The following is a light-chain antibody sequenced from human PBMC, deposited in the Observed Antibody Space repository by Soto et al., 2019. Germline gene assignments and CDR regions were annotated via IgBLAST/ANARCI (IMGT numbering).Light chain of an antibody. Sequence: EIVMTQSPATLSVSPGERATLSCRASQSVSSNLAWYQQKPGQAPRLLIYGASTRATGIPARFSGSGSGTEFTLTISSLQSEDFAAYYCQQYNNWPLFTFGPGTKVDIK. CDR2: GAS. CDR3: QQYNNWPLFT. J-gene: IGKJ3*01. V-gene: IGKV3-15*01. CDR1: QSVSSN.